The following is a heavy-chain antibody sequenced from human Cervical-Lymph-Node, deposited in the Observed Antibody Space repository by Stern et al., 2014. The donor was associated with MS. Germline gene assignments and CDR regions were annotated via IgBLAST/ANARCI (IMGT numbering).Heavy chain of an antibody. J-gene: IGHJ4*02. CDR1: GFTFSTYA. Sequence: VQLVESGGGVVQPGRSLSLSCVASGFTFSTYAMHWVRQAPGKGLEWVAFVSYDGTQRNSTDSVKARFTISRDNSKNTLYLHRNSLRDEDTAVYFCARGGRGVGLEYWGQGALVTVSS. CDR3: ARGGRGVGLEY. CDR2: VSYDGTQR. V-gene: IGHV3-30-3*01. D-gene: IGHD3-10*01.